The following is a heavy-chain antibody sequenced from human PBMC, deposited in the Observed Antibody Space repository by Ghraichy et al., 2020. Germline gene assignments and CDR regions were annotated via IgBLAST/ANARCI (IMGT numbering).Heavy chain of an antibody. Sequence: GGSLRLSCAASGFTFSSYRMNWVRQASGKGLEWVSFISSSSSYIDYADSVKGRFTISRDNAKNSLYLQMNSLRAEDTAVYYCARDPGYCSGGRCYLEQFAFRVQGTVLLVSS. CDR2: ISSSSSYI. J-gene: IGHJ4*02. D-gene: IGHD2-15*01. CDR1: GFTFSSYR. V-gene: IGHV3-21*01. CDR3: ARDPGYCSGGRCYLEQFAF.